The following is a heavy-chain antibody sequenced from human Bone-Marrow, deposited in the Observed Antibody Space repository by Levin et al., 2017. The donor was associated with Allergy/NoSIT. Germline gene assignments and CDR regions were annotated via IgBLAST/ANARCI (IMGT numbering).Heavy chain of an antibody. Sequence: GGSLRLSCAASGFTVSRNYMSWVRQAPGNGLEWVSLIYSHGGTNYADSVKGRFTISRDNSKNTLYLQMNSLRVEDTALYYCARDGPGTATGTPWGQGTLVTVSS. J-gene: IGHJ4*02. CDR1: GFTVSRNY. D-gene: IGHD1-7*01. CDR2: IYSHGGT. CDR3: ARDGPGTATGTP. V-gene: IGHV3-66*01.